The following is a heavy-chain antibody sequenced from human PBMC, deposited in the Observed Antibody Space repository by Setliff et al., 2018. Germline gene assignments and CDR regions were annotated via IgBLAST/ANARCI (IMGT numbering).Heavy chain of an antibody. Sequence: TSETLSLTCTVSGGSISSSSYYWGWIRQPPGKGLEWIGSIYYSGSTYYNPSLKSRVTISVDTSKNQFSLKLSSVTAADTAVYYCARVLAAAGYYYYGMDVWGQGTTGTV. CDR2: IYYSGST. CDR3: ARVLAAAGYYYYGMDV. V-gene: IGHV4-39*07. J-gene: IGHJ6*02. CDR1: GGSISSSSYY. D-gene: IGHD6-13*01.